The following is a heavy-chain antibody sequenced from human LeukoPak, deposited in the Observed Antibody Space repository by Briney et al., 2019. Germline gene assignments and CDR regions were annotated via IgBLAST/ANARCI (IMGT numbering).Heavy chain of an antibody. V-gene: IGHV3-30*02. Sequence: GSLRLSCAASGFTFSSYGMHWVRQAPGKGLEWVAFIRYDGSNKYYADSVKGRFTISRDNSKNTLYLQMNSLRAEDTAVYYCAKGVYYDSSGYYQKAYYWGQGTLVTVSS. CDR2: IRYDGSNK. J-gene: IGHJ4*02. D-gene: IGHD3-22*01. CDR1: GFTFSSYG. CDR3: AKGVYYDSSGYYQKAYY.